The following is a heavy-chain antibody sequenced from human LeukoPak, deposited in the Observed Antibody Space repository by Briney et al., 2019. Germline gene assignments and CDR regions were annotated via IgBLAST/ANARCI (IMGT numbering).Heavy chain of an antibody. CDR3: VKGGWLDS. CDR2: IRYDGGNK. CDR1: GFTFSSYG. J-gene: IGHJ4*02. D-gene: IGHD5-24*01. V-gene: IGHV3-30*02. Sequence: GGSLRLSCAASGFTFSSYGMHWVRQAPGKGLEWVAFIRYDGGNKYYADSVKGRFTISRDNSKNTLYLQMNSLRAEDTALYYCVKGGWLDSWGQGTLVTVSA.